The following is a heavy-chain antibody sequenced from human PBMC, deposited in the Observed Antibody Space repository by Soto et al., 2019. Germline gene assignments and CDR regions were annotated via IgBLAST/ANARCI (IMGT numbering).Heavy chain of an antibody. CDR1: GGSISSYY. J-gene: IGHJ4*02. CDR2: IYYSGST. D-gene: IGHD4-17*01. CDR3: ARIYGDYYFDY. V-gene: IGHV4-59*01. Sequence: SETLSLTCTVSGGSISSYYWSWIRQPPGKGLEWIGYIYYSGSTNYNPSLKSRVTISVDTSKNQFSLRLSSVTAADTAVYYCARIYGDYYFDYWGQGTLVTVSS.